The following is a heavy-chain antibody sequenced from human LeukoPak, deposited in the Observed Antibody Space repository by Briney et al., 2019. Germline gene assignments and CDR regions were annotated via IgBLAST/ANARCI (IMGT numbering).Heavy chain of an antibody. Sequence: PGGSLRLSCAASGFTFDDYAMSWVRQAPGKGLEWVSGINWIGGSTGYADSVKGRFTISRDNAKNSLYLQMNSLRAEDTALYYCARGSRGGDCELDYWGQGTLVTVSS. CDR1: GFTFDDYA. CDR2: INWIGGST. J-gene: IGHJ4*02. D-gene: IGHD2-21*02. CDR3: ARGSRGGDCELDY. V-gene: IGHV3-20*04.